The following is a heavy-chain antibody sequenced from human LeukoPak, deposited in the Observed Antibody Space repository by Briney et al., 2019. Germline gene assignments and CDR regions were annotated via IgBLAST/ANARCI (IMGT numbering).Heavy chain of an antibody. CDR1: GGSISSYY. Sequence: SETLSLTCTVSGGSISSYYWSWIRQPPGKGLEWIGYIYYSGSTNYNPSLKSRVTISVDTSKNQFSLKLSSVTAADTAVYYSARGPVRATRPYNWFDPWGQGTLVTVSS. J-gene: IGHJ5*02. CDR3: ARGPVRATRPYNWFDP. V-gene: IGHV4-59*01. CDR2: IYYSGST. D-gene: IGHD2-15*01.